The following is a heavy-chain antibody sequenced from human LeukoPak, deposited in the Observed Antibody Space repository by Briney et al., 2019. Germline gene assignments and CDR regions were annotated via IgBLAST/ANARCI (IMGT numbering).Heavy chain of an antibody. V-gene: IGHV4-34*01. CDR2: INHSGST. Sequence: SETLSLTCAVYGGSFSGYYWSWIRQPPGKGLEWIGEINHSGSTNYNPSLKSRVTISVDTSKNQFSLKLSAVTAADTAVYYCARGWVYSAYLFDYWGQGTLVTVSS. J-gene: IGHJ4*02. D-gene: IGHD5-12*01. CDR1: GGSFSGYY. CDR3: ARGWVYSAYLFDY.